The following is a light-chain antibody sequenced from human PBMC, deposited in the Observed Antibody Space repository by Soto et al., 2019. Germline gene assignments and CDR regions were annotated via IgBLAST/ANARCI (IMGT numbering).Light chain of an antibody. CDR1: QSISSW. J-gene: IGKJ1*01. CDR3: QQYNSYWT. Sequence: DIQMTQSPSTLSASVGDRVTITCRASQSISSWLAWYQQKPGKAPKLLIYKASSLESGVPSRFSGSGSGTEFTLTISSLQADDFTTYYCQQYNSYWTFGQGNKLEIK. CDR2: KAS. V-gene: IGKV1-5*03.